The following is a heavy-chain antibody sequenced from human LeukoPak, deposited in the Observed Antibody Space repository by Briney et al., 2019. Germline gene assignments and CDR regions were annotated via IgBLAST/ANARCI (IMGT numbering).Heavy chain of an antibody. J-gene: IGHJ6*02. Sequence: GASVKVSCKASGYTFTSYYMHWVRQAPGQGLEWMGIINPSGGSTNYAQKFQGRVTMTRDTSTSTVYMELSSLRSEDTAVYYCARTPIYCTNGVCYSYYYYGMDVWGQGTTVTVSS. CDR3: ARTPIYCTNGVCYSYYYYGMDV. CDR2: INPSGGST. CDR1: GYTFTSYY. D-gene: IGHD2-8*01. V-gene: IGHV1-46*01.